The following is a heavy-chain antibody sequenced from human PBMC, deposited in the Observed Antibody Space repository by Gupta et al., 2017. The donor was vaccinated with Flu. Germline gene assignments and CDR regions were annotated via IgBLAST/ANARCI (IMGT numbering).Heavy chain of an antibody. CDR2: IKSKTDGGTT. D-gene: IGHD1-26*01. J-gene: IGHJ4*02. Sequence: GKGLEWVARIKSKTDGGTTDYAAPVKGRFTISRDDSKNTLYLQMNSLKTDDTAVYYCTTVLIQGASRADHWGQGTLVTVSS. V-gene: IGHV3-15*01. CDR3: TTVLIQGASRADH.